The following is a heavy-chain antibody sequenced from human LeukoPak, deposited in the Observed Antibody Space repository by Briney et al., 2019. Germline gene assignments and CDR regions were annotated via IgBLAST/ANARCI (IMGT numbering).Heavy chain of an antibody. CDR2: IKQDGSEK. J-gene: IGHJ4*02. D-gene: IGHD6-13*01. CDR1: GFTFSTFW. Sequence: GGSLRLSCAASGFTFSTFWMSWVRQTPGKRLEWVANIKQDGSEKYYVDSVKGRFTISRDNPKNSLYLQMNSLRAEDTAIYYCVRDWYSPSDFDYWGQGTLVTVSS. V-gene: IGHV3-7*01. CDR3: VRDWYSPSDFDY.